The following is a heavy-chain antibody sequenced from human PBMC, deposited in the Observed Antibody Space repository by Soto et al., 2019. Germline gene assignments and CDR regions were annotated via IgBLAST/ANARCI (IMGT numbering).Heavy chain of an antibody. CDR1: GGSISSSSYY. V-gene: IGHV4-39*01. CDR2: IYYSGST. CDR3: ARRGGYRYYFDY. J-gene: IGHJ4*02. Sequence: QLQLQESGPGLVKPSETLSLTCTVSGGSISSSSYYWGWIRQPPGKGLEWIGSIYYSGSTYYNSSLKSRVTISVDTSKNQFSLKLSSVTAADTAVYYCARRGGYRYYFDYWGQGTLVTVSS. D-gene: IGHD3-16*02.